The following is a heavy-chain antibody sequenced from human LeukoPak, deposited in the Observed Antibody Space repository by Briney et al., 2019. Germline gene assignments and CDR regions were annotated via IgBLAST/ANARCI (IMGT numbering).Heavy chain of an antibody. J-gene: IGHJ3*02. CDR1: GYTFTSYY. D-gene: IGHD3-10*01. V-gene: IGHV1-69*13. CDR2: IIPIFGTA. CDR3: ARDRDGPPDAFDI. Sequence: AASVKVSCKASGYTFTSYYMHWVRQAPGQGLEWMGGIIPIFGTANYAQKFQGRVTITADESTSTAYMELSSLRSEDTVVYYCARDRDGPPDAFDIWGQGTMVTVSS.